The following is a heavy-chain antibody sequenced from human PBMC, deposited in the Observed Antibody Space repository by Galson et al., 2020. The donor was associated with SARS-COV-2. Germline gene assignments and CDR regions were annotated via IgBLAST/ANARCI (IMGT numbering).Heavy chain of an antibody. CDR2: TYFSGST. V-gene: IGHV4-39*01. D-gene: IGHD1-20*01. J-gene: IGHJ4*02. Sequence: SETLSPNCPVSGGSISTSSYYWGWIRQSPGKGLEWIGSTYFSGSTFYNPPLKSRATLSVNTSTNQFSLKLTSVTAADSAIYYCARTSFYNWNLFDYWGQGTLVTVSS. CDR3: ARTSFYNWNLFDY. CDR1: GGSISTSSYY.